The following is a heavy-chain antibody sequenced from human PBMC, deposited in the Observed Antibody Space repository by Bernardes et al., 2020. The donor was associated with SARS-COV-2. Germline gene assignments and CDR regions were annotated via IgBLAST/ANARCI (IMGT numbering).Heavy chain of an antibody. V-gene: IGHV1-2*02. CDR2: INPNSGGT. CDR1: GYTFTGYY. CDR3: ARDGDNVDIVATTYYYYGMDV. J-gene: IGHJ6*02. D-gene: IGHD5-12*01. Sequence: ASVKVSCKASGYTFTGYYMHWVRQAPGQGLEWMGWINPNSGGTNYAQKFQGRVTMTRDTSISTAYMELSRLRSDDTAVYYCARDGDNVDIVATTYYYYGMDVWGQGTTVTVSS.